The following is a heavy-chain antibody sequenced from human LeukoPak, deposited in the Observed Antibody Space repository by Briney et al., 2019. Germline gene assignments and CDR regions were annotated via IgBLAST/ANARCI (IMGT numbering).Heavy chain of an antibody. CDR1: GGSISSYY. J-gene: IGHJ5*02. D-gene: IGHD6-19*01. CDR3: ARDIAVAGTPRNWFDP. Sequence: PSETLSLTCTVSGGSISSYYWSCIRQPAGKGLEWIGRHYTSGSTNYNPSLKSRVTMSVDTSKNQFSLKLSSVTAADTAVYYCARDIAVAGTPRNWFDPWGQGTLVTVSS. V-gene: IGHV4-4*07. CDR2: HYTSGST.